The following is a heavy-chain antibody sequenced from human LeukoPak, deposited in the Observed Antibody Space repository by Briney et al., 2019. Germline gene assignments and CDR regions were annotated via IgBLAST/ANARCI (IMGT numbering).Heavy chain of an antibody. CDR1: GYTFTNDY. CDR3: SKVGQLVFDY. V-gene: IGHV1-46*03. D-gene: IGHD6-6*01. Sequence: GASVKVSCKTSGYTFTNDYMHWVRQAPGQGLEWMGVINPGDGTTKYAQKFQGRVTMTRDTSTSTLYMELSSLRSEDTAMYYCSKVGQLVFDYWGQGTPVTVSS. J-gene: IGHJ4*02. CDR2: INPGDGTT.